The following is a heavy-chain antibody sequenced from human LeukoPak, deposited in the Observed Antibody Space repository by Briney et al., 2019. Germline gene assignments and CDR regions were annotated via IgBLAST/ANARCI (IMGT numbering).Heavy chain of an antibody. CDR3: ARDLARESYFYYMDV. Sequence: SETLSLTCAVSSYSMGSGNYWGWIRQPPGKGLEWIGSIHHSGRTYYNPSLKSRVTISVDTSKDQFSLKLSSVTAADTAVYYCARDLARESYFYYMDVWGKGTTVTVSS. CDR1: SYSMGSGNY. J-gene: IGHJ6*03. V-gene: IGHV4-38-2*02. CDR2: IHHSGRT.